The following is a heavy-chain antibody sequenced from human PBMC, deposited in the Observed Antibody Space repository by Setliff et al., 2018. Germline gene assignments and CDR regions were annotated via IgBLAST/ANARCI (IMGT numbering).Heavy chain of an antibody. Sequence: SETLSLTCSVYGESFSNNYWSWIRQSPGKGLEWIGESDHGGNTTIHPSLKSRLTMSVDTSKNQFSLILRSVTAADTAVYYCARLPRTVTHFDYWGQGALVTVSS. CDR3: ARLPRTVTHFDY. CDR1: GESFSNNY. V-gene: IGHV4-34*01. J-gene: IGHJ4*02. CDR2: SDHGGNT. D-gene: IGHD4-17*01.